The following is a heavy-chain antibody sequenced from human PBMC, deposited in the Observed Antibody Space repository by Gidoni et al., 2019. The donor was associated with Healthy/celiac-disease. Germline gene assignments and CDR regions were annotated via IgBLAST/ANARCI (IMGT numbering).Heavy chain of an antibody. J-gene: IGHJ4*02. D-gene: IGHD4-17*01. Sequence: QVQLVESGGGVVQPGRSLSLSCAASGFTFSSYGMHWVRQAPGKGLEWVAGRWYDGSNKYYADSGKGRFTISRDNSKNTLYLQMNSLRAEDTAVYYCASLASDYGPGADFDYWGQGTLVTVSS. CDR2: RWYDGSNK. V-gene: IGHV3-33*01. CDR1: GFTFSSYG. CDR3: ASLASDYGPGADFDY.